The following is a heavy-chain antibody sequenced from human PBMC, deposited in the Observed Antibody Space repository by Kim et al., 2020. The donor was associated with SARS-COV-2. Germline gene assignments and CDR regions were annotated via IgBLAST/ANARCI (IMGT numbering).Heavy chain of an antibody. Sequence: GGSLRLSCAASGFTFSSYWMSWVRQAPGKGLEWVANIKQDGSEKYYVDSVKGRFTISRDNAKNSLYLQMNSLRAEDTAVYYCAREIYSSSGYYYYYMDVWGKGTTVTVSS. CDR1: GFTFSSYW. V-gene: IGHV3-7*01. CDR2: IKQDGSEK. D-gene: IGHD6-6*01. CDR3: AREIYSSSGYYYYYMDV. J-gene: IGHJ6*03.